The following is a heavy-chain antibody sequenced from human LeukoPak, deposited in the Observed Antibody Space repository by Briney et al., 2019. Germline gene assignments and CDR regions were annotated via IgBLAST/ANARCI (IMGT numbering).Heavy chain of an antibody. D-gene: IGHD6-19*01. CDR1: GGTFSSYA. CDR2: IIPILGIA. CDR3: ARVRGQWLVRSVDY. V-gene: IGHV1-69*04. Sequence: SSVKVSCKASGGTFSSYAISWVRQAPGQGLEWMGRIIPILGIANYAQKFQGKVTITADKSTSTAYMELSSLRSEDTAVYYGARVRGQWLVRSVDYWGQGTLVTVSS. J-gene: IGHJ4*02.